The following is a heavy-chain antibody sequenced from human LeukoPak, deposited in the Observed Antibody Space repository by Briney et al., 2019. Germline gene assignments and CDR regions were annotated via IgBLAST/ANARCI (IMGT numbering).Heavy chain of an antibody. CDR1: GGSISSYH. CDR2: IYYSGST. V-gene: IGHV4-59*08. Sequence: PSETLSLTCTVSGGSISSYHWSWILQPPGKGLEWIGYIYYSGSTNHNPSLKSRVTISVDTSKNQFSLNLNSVTAADTAVYYCAKSGPWHALDIWGQGTMVTVSS. CDR3: AKSGPWHALDI. J-gene: IGHJ3*02.